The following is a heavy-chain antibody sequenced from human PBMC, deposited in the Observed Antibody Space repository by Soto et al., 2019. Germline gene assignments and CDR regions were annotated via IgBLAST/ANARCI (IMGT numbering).Heavy chain of an antibody. CDR3: ARLGGIVDTGTWIQ. V-gene: IGHV5-51*01. D-gene: IGHD1-26*01. J-gene: IGHJ4*02. Sequence: PGESLKISCKASGYRFSTYWIGWVRQRPGKGPEWMAIIYPGDSDTRENPSFQGQVTISAGKSSNTVHLQWRSLKASDTAIYYCARLGGIVDTGTWIQWGQGTPVTVSS. CDR1: GYRFSTYW. CDR2: IYPGDSDT.